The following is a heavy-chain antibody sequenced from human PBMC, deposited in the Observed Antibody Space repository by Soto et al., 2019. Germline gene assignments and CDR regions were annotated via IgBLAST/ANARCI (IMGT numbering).Heavy chain of an antibody. CDR2: MNPNNGKT. Sequence: QVQLVQSGAQVKQPGASVKVSCKSAGDTLTNYDVNWVRQATGQGLEWMGWMNPNNGKTGYAQQFQGRVTMTSNASISTAYMELTSLSSEDTAVYYCTRGNRGWRFTGFGDAFRIWGQGTKVTVSS. D-gene: IGHD6-19*01. CDR3: TRGNRGWRFTGFGDAFRI. CDR1: GDTLTNYD. V-gene: IGHV1-8*02. J-gene: IGHJ3*02.